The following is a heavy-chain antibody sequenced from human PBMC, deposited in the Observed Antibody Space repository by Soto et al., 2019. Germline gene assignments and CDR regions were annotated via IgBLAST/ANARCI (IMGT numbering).Heavy chain of an antibody. CDR3: GSGQTAIDV. V-gene: IGHV4-30-4*01. CDR2: IYYSGST. J-gene: IGHJ6*02. CDR1: GGTIPRGAPF. Sequence: PSEKLPGTCSVFGGTIPRGAPFWSWVRQSPGKGLEWLGYIYYSGSTYYNPSLKGRVMMTIDTSKHQCSLNLSSGTAADTAVLYCGSGQTAIDVLCQCTSVT. D-gene: IGHD5-18*01.